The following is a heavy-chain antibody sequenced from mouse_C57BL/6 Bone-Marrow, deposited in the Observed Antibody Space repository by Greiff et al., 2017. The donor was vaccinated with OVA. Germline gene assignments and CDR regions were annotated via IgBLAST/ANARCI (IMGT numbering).Heavy chain of an antibody. V-gene: IGHV5-9-1*02. CDR1: GFTFSSYA. D-gene: IGHD1-1*01. CDR3: TRVEVYYYGSSLYYYAMDY. CDR2: ISSGGDYI. J-gene: IGHJ4*01. Sequence: EVHLVESGEGLVKPGGSLKLSCAASGFTFSSYAMSWVRQTPEKRLEWVAYISSGGDYIYYADTVKGRFTISRDNARNTLYLQMSSLKSEDTAMYYCTRVEVYYYGSSLYYYAMDYWGQGTSVTVSS.